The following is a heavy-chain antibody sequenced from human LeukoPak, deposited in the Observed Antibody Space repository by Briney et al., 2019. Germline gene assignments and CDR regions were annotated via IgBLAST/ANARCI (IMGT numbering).Heavy chain of an antibody. CDR2: IRTSGET. Sequence: PGGSLRLSCVASRFICGGYAISWVRQAPGKGLEWVSGIRTSGETFYAESVKGRFAISRDIPKNTVYLQMNSLRAEDSAVYYCATLSYDVWTGVNWFDPWGQGTLVTVSS. J-gene: IGHJ5*02. D-gene: IGHD3-3*01. CDR3: ATLSYDVWTGVNWFDP. CDR1: RFICGGYA. V-gene: IGHV3-23*01.